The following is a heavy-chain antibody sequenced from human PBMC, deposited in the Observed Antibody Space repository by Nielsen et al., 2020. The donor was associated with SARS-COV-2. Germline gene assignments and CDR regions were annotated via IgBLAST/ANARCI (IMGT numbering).Heavy chain of an antibody. CDR3: AREWGYSVSGYDPYFDY. Sequence: ASVKVSCKASGYTFTSYAMHWVRQAPGQRLEWMGWINAGNGNTKYSQKFQGRVTITADKSTSTAYMELSSLRSDDTAVYYCAREWGYSVSGYDPYFDYWGQGTLVTVSS. CDR1: GYTFTSYA. CDR2: INAGNGNT. J-gene: IGHJ4*02. D-gene: IGHD5-12*01. V-gene: IGHV1-3*01.